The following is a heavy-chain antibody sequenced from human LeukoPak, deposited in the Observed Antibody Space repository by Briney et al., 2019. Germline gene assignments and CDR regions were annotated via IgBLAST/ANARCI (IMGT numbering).Heavy chain of an antibody. Sequence: ASVKVSCKASGYTFTSCDMHWVRQAPGQGLEWMGIINPSGGSTSYAQKFQGRVTMTRDMSTSTDYMELSSLRSEDTAVYYCARDNSVEDTAWWFDPWGQGTLVTVSS. CDR3: ARDNSVEDTAWWFDP. CDR2: INPSGGST. D-gene: IGHD4-23*01. J-gene: IGHJ5*02. CDR1: GYTFTSCD. V-gene: IGHV1-46*01.